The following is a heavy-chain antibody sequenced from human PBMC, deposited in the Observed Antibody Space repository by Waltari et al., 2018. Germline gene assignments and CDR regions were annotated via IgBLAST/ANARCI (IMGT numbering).Heavy chain of an antibody. CDR2: IWYDGSQS. Sequence: QVQLVESGGGVVQPGGSLRLSCAASGFSFSNYGMHWVRQAPGQGLEWLGFIWYDGSQSHHGESVKGRFTISRDNANNTLFLHMNGLRDEDTALYLCARDRDDYYFDSWGQGTLVTVSS. J-gene: IGHJ4*02. CDR3: ARDRDDYYFDS. V-gene: IGHV3-33*01. CDR1: GFSFSNYG. D-gene: IGHD1-1*01.